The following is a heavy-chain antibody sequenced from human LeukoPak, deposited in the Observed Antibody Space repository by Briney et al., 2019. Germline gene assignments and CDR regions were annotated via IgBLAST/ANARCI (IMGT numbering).Heavy chain of an antibody. V-gene: IGHV1-8*01. CDR2: MNPNSGNT. CDR1: GYTFTSYD. Sequence: GASVKVSCKASGYTFTSYDINWVRQATGQGLEWMGWMNPNSGNTGYAQKFQGRVTMTRNTSISTAYMELSSLRSEDTAVYYCARDVEMATEVFDYWGQGTLVTVSS. D-gene: IGHD5-24*01. J-gene: IGHJ4*02. CDR3: ARDVEMATEVFDY.